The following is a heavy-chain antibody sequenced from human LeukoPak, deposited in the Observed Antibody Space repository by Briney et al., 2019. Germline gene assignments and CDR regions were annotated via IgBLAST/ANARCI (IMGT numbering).Heavy chain of an antibody. Sequence: SETLSLTCTVSGGSISSYYWSWIRQPPGKGLEWIGYIYYSGSTNYNPSLKSRVTISVDRSKNQFSLKLSSVTAADTAVYYCARVARPNFFDYWGQGTLVTVSS. CDR2: IYYSGST. D-gene: IGHD5-12*01. CDR1: GGSISSYY. V-gene: IGHV4-59*12. CDR3: ARVARPNFFDY. J-gene: IGHJ4*02.